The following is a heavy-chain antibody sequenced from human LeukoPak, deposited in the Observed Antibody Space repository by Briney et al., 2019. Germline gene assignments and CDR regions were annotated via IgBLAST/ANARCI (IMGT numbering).Heavy chain of an antibody. CDR3: ARARGNTYGYFEY. CDR2: INGDASST. J-gene: IGHJ4*02. V-gene: IGHV3-74*01. D-gene: IGHD5-18*01. CDR1: GPTLSGYW. Sequence: GGSLRLSCAASGPTLSGYWMHWVRQAPGKGLVWVSRINGDASSTSYADSVKGRFTISRDNAKSTLYLQMNSLRVEDTAVYYCARARGNTYGYFEYWGQGTLVTVSS.